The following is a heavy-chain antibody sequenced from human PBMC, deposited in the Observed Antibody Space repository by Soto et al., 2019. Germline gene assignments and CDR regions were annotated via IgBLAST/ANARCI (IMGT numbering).Heavy chain of an antibody. CDR1: GGSISSGGYY. Sequence: PSETLSLTCTVSGGSISSGGYYWSWIRQHPGKGLEWIGYIYYSGNTYYNPSLKSRVTISVDTSKNQFSLKLNSMTAADTAVYYCARHNYGSGSTYFDYWGQGTLVTVSS. V-gene: IGHV4-31*03. D-gene: IGHD3-10*01. CDR3: ARHNYGSGSTYFDY. J-gene: IGHJ4*02. CDR2: IYYSGNT.